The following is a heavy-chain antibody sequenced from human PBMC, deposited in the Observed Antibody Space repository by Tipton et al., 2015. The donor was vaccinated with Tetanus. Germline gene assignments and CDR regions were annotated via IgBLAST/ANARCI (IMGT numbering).Heavy chain of an antibody. CDR1: GFTFSSYG. J-gene: IGHJ4*02. CDR3: ARGSILTGLFHLDY. Sequence: SLRLSCAASGFTFSSYGMHWVRQAPGKGLEWVALIWHDGKNKYYADSVKGRFTISRDNSKSTLYLQMSSLRAEDTAVFYCARGSILTGLFHLDYWGQGTLVTVSS. CDR2: IWHDGKNK. D-gene: IGHD3-9*01. V-gene: IGHV3-33*01.